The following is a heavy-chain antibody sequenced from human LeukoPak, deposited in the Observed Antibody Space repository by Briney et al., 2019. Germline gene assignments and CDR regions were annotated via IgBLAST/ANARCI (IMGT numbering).Heavy chain of an antibody. CDR3: ARAVVPAAMLPNWFDP. CDR2: INPNSGGT. CDR1: GYTFTGYY. J-gene: IGHJ5*02. V-gene: IGHV1-2*02. D-gene: IGHD2-2*01. Sequence: ASVKVSCKASGYTFTGYYMHWVRQAPGQGLEWMGWINPNSGGTNYAQKLQGRVTMTRDTSISTAYMELSRLRSDDTAVYYCARAVVPAAMLPNWFDPWGQGTLVTVSS.